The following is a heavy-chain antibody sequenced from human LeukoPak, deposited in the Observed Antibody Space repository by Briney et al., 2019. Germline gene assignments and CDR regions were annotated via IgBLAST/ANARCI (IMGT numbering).Heavy chain of an antibody. CDR3: AKEGGGYSYGYYFDY. CDR1: GFNFDYYC. D-gene: IGHD5-18*01. Sequence: PGGSLRISCAASGFNFDYYCMDWVRQAPGKGLEGVLGISWNSGSIGYADSVKGRFTISRDNAKNSLYLQMNSLRAEDTALYYCAKEGGGYSYGYYFDYWGQGTLVTVSS. CDR2: ISWNSGSI. J-gene: IGHJ4*02. V-gene: IGHV3-9*01.